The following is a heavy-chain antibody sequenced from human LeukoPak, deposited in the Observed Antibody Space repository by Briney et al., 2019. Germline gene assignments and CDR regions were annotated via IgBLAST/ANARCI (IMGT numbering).Heavy chain of an antibody. CDR3: AELGITMIGGV. Sequence: GRSLRLSCAASGFTFSSYAMHWVRQAPGKGLEWVSVISYDGSNKYYADSVKGRFTISRDNSKNSLYLQMNSLRAEDTAVYYCAELGITMIGGVWGKGTTVTISS. CDR1: GFTFSSYA. CDR2: ISYDGSNK. D-gene: IGHD3-10*02. J-gene: IGHJ6*04. V-gene: IGHV3-30*04.